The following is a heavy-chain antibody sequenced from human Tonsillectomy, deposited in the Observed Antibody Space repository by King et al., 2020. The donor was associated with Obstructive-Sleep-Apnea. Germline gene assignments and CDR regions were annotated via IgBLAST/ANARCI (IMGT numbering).Heavy chain of an antibody. CDR2: FDPEDDET. J-gene: IGHJ3*02. CDR3: AILPVDAFDI. V-gene: IGHV1-24*01. CDR1: GYALTELS. Sequence: QLVQSGAELKKPGASVKVSCKVSGYALTELSMHWVRQAPRKGLEWMGGFDPEDDETTYAQKFQDRVTMTEDTSTDTAYMKLSSLRSEDTAVYYCAILPVDAFDIWGQGTMVTVSS.